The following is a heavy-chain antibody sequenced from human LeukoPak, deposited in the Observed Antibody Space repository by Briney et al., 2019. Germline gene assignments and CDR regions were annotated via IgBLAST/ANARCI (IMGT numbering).Heavy chain of an antibody. CDR2: ISGSGGST. J-gene: IGHJ4*02. V-gene: IGHV3-23*01. CDR3: TTDPRPYSTSPIY. CDR1: GFTFSSYA. Sequence: GGSLRLSCAASGFTFSSYAMSWVRQAPGKGLEWVSAISGSGGSTYYADSVKGRFTISRDNSKNTLYLQMNSLKTEDTAVYYCTTDPRPYSTSPIYWGQGTLVTVSS. D-gene: IGHD4-11*01.